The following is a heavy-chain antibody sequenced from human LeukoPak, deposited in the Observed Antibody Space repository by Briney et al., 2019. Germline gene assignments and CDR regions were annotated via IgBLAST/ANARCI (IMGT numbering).Heavy chain of an antibody. J-gene: IGHJ4*02. D-gene: IGHD4-23*01. CDR3: AATTVANFDY. V-gene: IGHV3-33*01. CDR2: IWYDGSNK. Sequence: PGRSLRLSCAASGFTFSSYGMQWVRQALGKGLEWVAVIWYDGSNKYYADSVKGRFTISRDNTKNTLYLQMNSLRAEDTAVYYCAATTVANFDYWGQGTLVTVSS. CDR1: GFTFSSYG.